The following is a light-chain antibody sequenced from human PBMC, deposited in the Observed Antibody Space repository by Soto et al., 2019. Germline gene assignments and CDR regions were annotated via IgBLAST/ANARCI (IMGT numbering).Light chain of an antibody. CDR3: NSWTSSDTYV. V-gene: IGLV2-14*03. CDR1: SSEIEGYNY. J-gene: IGLJ1*01. CDR2: DVS. Sequence: SVLTQPASVSGSPGQSITIPCTGSSSEIEGYNYVSWYQHLPGKAPELLLYDVSNRPSGVSNRFSGSKSGNTASLTISWLQAEDEGDYYCNSWTSSDTYVFGTGTKVTVL.